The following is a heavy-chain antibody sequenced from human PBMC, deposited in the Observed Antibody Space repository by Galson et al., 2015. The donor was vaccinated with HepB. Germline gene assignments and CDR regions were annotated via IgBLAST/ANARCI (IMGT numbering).Heavy chain of an antibody. CDR3: ARWGCSGDSCHTDY. J-gene: IGHJ4*02. CDR1: GFSFSSNW. V-gene: IGHV3-7*03. Sequence: SLRLSCAASGFSFSSNWMSWVRQAPGKGLEWVANINQDGSEKCYVDSVKGRFTVSRDNAKNSLYLQVNSLRAEDTAVYYCARWGCSGDSCHTDYWGQGTLVTVSS. CDR2: INQDGSEK. D-gene: IGHD2-15*01.